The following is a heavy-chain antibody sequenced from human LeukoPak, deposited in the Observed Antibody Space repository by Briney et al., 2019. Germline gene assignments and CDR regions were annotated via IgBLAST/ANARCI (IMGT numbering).Heavy chain of an antibody. V-gene: IGHV4-59*08. J-gene: IGHJ2*01. CDR2: IYYSGST. Sequence: KPSETLSLTCTVSGGSISSYYWSWIRQPPGKGLEWIGYIYYSGSTNYNPSLKSRVTISVDTSKNQFSLKLSSVTAADTAVYYCARRCSGGSCYSGWYFDLWGRGTLVTVSS. D-gene: IGHD2-15*01. CDR1: GGSISSYY. CDR3: ARRCSGGSCYSGWYFDL.